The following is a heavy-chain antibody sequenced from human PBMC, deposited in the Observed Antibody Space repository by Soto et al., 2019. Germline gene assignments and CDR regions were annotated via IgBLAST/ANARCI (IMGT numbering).Heavy chain of an antibody. CDR1: GFTFSSYA. Sequence: EVPLLESGGGLVQPGKSLRLSCAASGFTFSSYAMSWVRQAPGKGLEWVSVISGSDDSTYYADSVKGRFTISRDNSKNTLYLQMNSLRAEDTAVYYCAKRSSSSTFDYWGQGTLVTVSS. J-gene: IGHJ4*02. D-gene: IGHD6-6*01. V-gene: IGHV3-23*01. CDR3: AKRSSSSTFDY. CDR2: ISGSDDST.